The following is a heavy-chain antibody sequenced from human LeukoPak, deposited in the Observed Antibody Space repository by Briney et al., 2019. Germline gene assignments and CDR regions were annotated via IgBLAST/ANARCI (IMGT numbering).Heavy chain of an antibody. CDR2: IYYSGST. J-gene: IGHJ3*02. Sequence: ASETLSLTCTVSGGSISSGDYYWSWIRQSPGKGLEWIGYIYYSGSTNYNPSLKSRVTVSVDTSKNQFSLKLSSVTAADTAVYYCARGKSSSEAFDIWGQGTMVTVSS. CDR3: ARGKSSSEAFDI. D-gene: IGHD6-6*01. CDR1: GGSISSGDYY. V-gene: IGHV4-61*08.